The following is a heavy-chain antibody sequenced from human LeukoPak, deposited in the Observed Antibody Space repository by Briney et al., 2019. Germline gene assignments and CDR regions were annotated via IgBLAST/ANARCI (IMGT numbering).Heavy chain of an antibody. CDR1: GDSISSYY. J-gene: IGHJ6*03. CDR3: ARADGYSSGWLYVDV. D-gene: IGHD6-19*01. Sequence: SSETLSLTCTVSGDSISSYYWSWIRQPPGKGLEWIGCISYRGSTNYNPSLKSRVTISVDTSKNQFSLKLSSVTAADTAVYYCARADGYSSGWLYVDVWGKGTTVTISS. CDR2: ISYRGST. V-gene: IGHV4-59*01.